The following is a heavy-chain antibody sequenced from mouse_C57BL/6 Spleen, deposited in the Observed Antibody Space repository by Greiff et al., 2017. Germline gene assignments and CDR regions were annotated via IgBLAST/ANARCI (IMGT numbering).Heavy chain of an antibody. CDR3: ARSKTTVVATRGYFDV. CDR1: GYTFTDYN. Sequence: VQLQQSGPELVKPGASVKIPCKASGYTFTDYNMDWVKQSHGKSLEWIGVINPNYGTTSYNQKFKGKATLTVDQSSSTAYMQLNSLTSEDSAVYYCARSKTTVVATRGYFDVWGTGTTVTVSS. V-gene: IGHV1-39*01. CDR2: INPNYGTT. D-gene: IGHD1-1*01. J-gene: IGHJ1*03.